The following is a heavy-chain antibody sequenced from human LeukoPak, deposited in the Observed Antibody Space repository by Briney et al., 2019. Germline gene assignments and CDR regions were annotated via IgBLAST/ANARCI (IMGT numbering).Heavy chain of an antibody. CDR3: ARGYGDESYFDY. CDR1: GYTFTGYY. Sequence: EASVKVSCKASGYTFTGYYMHCGRQAPGQGLEWMGRINPNSGGTDYAQKFQGRVTMTRDTAISTAYMELSRLRSDDTAVYYCARGYGDESYFDYWGQGTLVPVSS. V-gene: IGHV1-2*06. D-gene: IGHD4-17*01. CDR2: INPNSGGT. J-gene: IGHJ4*02.